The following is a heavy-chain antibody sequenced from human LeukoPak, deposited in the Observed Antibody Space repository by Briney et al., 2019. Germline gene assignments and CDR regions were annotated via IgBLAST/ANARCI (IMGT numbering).Heavy chain of an antibody. CDR3: ARDKGYYGSGSYPPNWFDP. V-gene: IGHV3-21*01. CDR1: GFTFSSYS. D-gene: IGHD3-10*01. CDR2: ISSSSSYI. Sequence: GVSLRLSCAASGFTFSSYSMNWVRQAPGKGLEWVSSISSSSSYIYYADSVKGRFTISRDNAKNSLYLQMNSLRAEDTAVYYCARDKGYYGSGSYPPNWFDPWGQGTLVTVSS. J-gene: IGHJ5*02.